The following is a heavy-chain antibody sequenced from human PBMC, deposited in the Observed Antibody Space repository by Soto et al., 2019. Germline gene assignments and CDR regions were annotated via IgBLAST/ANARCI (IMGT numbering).Heavy chain of an antibody. J-gene: IGHJ4*02. CDR1: GITFTAYA. Sequence: EVQLLESGGGLVQPGGSLRLSCAASGITFTAYAMSWVRQAPGKGLEWVSSISGSGGSTYYADSVKGRLTISRDNSKNTLYLQMTSLRAEDTAVYYCATIIIPAATNFYWGQGTLVTVSS. D-gene: IGHD2-2*01. CDR3: ATIIIPAATNFY. V-gene: IGHV3-23*01. CDR2: ISGSGGST.